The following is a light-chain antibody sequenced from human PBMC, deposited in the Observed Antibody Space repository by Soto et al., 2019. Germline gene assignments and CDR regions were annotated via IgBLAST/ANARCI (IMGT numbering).Light chain of an antibody. Sequence: DIVMTQSPATLSASPGETVTLSCRASQTVYNNLAWYQQKPGQAPRLLIFDASTRATGLPARFSGSGSGTEFTLTISSLQSEDFAVYYCQQYNIWPPKFIFGRGTKVDIK. V-gene: IGKV3-15*01. CDR1: QTVYNN. CDR3: QQYNIWPPKFI. J-gene: IGKJ2*01. CDR2: DAS.